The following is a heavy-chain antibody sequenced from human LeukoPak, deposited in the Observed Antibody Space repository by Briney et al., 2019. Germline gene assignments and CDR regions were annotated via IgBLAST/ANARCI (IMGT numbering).Heavy chain of an antibody. V-gene: IGHV5-51*01. Sequence: KGMKWKGIIYTGGSDNRYSRSFQGQVTISADKSISTASLQWSSLKASDTAMYYCARLLRGGYYYGMDVWGQGTTVTVSS. D-gene: IGHD3-10*01. CDR3: ARLLRGGYYYGMDV. J-gene: IGHJ6*02. CDR2: IYTGGSDN.